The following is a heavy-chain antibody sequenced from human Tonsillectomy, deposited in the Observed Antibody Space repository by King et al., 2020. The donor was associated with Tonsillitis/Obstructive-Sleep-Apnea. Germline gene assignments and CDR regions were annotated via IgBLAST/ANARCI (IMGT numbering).Heavy chain of an antibody. CDR3: AADSPGDYGDSRNNF. J-gene: IGHJ4*02. D-gene: IGHD4-17*01. Sequence: QLVQSGPEVKKPGTSVKVSCKASGFTFTSSAVQWVRHARGQRLEWIGWIVSGSGNTNYAQKFQERVTITRDMSTSTAYMELSSLSSEDTAGYYCAADSPGDYGDSRNNFWGQGTLVTVSS. CDR2: IVSGSGNT. CDR1: GFTFTSSA. V-gene: IGHV1-58*01.